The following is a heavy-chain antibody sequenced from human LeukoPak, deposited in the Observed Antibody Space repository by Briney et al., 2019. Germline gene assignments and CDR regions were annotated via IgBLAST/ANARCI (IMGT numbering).Heavy chain of an antibody. J-gene: IGHJ4*02. Sequence: PGGSLRLSCAASGFTFSSMHWVRQAPGKGLEWVAFIRYDGSNKYYAYSVKGRFTISRDNSKNTVYLQMNSLRAEDTAVYYCAKDRSYFDYWGQGTLVTVSS. CDR1: GFTFSS. CDR2: IRYDGSNK. D-gene: IGHD3-16*02. V-gene: IGHV3-30*02. CDR3: AKDRSYFDY.